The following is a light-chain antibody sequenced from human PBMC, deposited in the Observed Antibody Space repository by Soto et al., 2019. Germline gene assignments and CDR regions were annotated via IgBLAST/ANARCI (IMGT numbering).Light chain of an antibody. Sequence: QSALTQPASVSGSPGQSITISCTGTSSDVGGYDYVSWYQQHPGKVPKHMIYDVSSRPSGVSNRFSGSKSGNTASLTISGLQAEDEADYYCSSYASSSTLVFGGGTKLTVL. J-gene: IGLJ2*01. CDR2: DVS. V-gene: IGLV2-14*01. CDR1: SSDVGGYDY. CDR3: SSYASSSTLV.